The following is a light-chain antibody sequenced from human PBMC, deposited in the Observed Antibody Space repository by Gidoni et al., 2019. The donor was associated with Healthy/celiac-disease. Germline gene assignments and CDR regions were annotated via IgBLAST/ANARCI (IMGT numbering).Light chain of an antibody. J-gene: IGKJ3*01. Sequence: DIVMTQSPDSLAVSLGERATINCKSSQSVLYSSNNKNYLAWYQQKPGQPPKLLIYWASTRESGVPDRFSGSGSGTDFTLTISSLQAEDVAVYYCQQSLSGVTFGPGTKVDIK. CDR3: QQSLSGVT. CDR1: QSVLYSSNNKNY. CDR2: WAS. V-gene: IGKV4-1*01.